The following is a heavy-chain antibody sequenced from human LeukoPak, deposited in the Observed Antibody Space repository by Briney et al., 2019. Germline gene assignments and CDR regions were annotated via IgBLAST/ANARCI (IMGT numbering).Heavy chain of an antibody. CDR1: GSTFSSHA. CDR2: ISADGGIT. D-gene: IGHD3-10*01. V-gene: IGHV3-23*01. J-gene: IGHJ3*02. CDR3: AGLVRQFTGAFDI. Sequence: QTGGSLRLSCAASGSTFSSHAMSWVRQAPGKGLEWVSTISADGGITYYADSVKGRFTISRDDAKKSLYLQMDSLRAEDTALYYCAGLVRQFTGAFDIWGRGTMVTVSS.